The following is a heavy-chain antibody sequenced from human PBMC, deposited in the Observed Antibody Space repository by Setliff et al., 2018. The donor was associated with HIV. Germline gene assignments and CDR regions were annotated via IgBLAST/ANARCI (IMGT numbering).Heavy chain of an antibody. CDR3: ARRTFGSGRIDP. V-gene: IGHV4-39*01. J-gene: IGHJ5*02. CDR1: GGSIEFSSYY. Sequence: PSETLSLTCSVSGGSIEFSSYYWGWIRQPPGKGLEWIGSVYYSGSTYYNPSLKSRLTTSVDTSTNKFSLKLSSVTAADTAVYYCARRTFGSGRIDPWGQGQWSPS. D-gene: IGHD3-16*01. CDR2: VYYSGST.